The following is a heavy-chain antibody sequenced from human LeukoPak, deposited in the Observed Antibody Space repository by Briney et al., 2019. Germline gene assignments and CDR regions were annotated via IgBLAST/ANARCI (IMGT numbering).Heavy chain of an antibody. Sequence: GESLKISFKVSGYSFTTYWIGWVRQMPGRGLEWMGIIYPGDSATRYSPSFQGQVTFSADKSINTAYLQWSSLKASDTAMYYCAKHGSGYEPDHWGQGTLVTVSS. J-gene: IGHJ5*02. D-gene: IGHD5-12*01. V-gene: IGHV5-51*01. CDR3: AKHGSGYEPDH. CDR2: IYPGDSAT. CDR1: GYSFTTYW.